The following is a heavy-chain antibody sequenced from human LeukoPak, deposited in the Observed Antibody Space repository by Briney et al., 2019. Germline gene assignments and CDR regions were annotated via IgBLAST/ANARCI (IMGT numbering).Heavy chain of an antibody. D-gene: IGHD3-9*01. CDR1: GFTFSSYW. CDR2: IKQDGSEK. J-gene: IGHJ6*04. V-gene: IGHV3-7*03. Sequence: GRSLRLSCAASGFTFSSYWMSWVRQAPGKGLEWVANIKQDGSEKYYVDSVKGRFTISRDNAKNSLYLQMNSLRAEDTAVYYCAREGSTIFLHYYYGMDVWGKGTTVTVSS. CDR3: AREGSTIFLHYYYGMDV.